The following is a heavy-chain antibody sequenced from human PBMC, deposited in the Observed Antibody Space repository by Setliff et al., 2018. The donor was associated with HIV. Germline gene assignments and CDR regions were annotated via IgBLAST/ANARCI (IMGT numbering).Heavy chain of an antibody. D-gene: IGHD3-22*01. CDR2: ICYSGST. J-gene: IGHJ4*02. CDR1: GGSISSSSYY. Sequence: PSETLSLTCTVSGGSISSSSYYWGWIRQPPGKGLEWIGSICYSGSTYYNPSLKSRVTISVDTSKNQFSLKLSSVTAADTAVYYCAREYYYDSSGYGYWGQGTLVTVSS. V-gene: IGHV4-39*02. CDR3: AREYYYDSSGYGY.